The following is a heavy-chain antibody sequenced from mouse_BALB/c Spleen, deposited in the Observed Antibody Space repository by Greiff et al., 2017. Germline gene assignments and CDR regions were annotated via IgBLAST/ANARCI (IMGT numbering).Heavy chain of an antibody. CDR3: ARGYGYEYYFDY. V-gene: IGHV5-4*02. CDR1: GFTFSDYY. CDR2: ISDGGSYT. J-gene: IGHJ2*01. Sequence: DVKLVESGGGLVKPGGSLKLSCAASGFTFSDYYMYWVRQTPEKRLEWVATISDGGSYTYYPDGVKGRFTISRDNAKNNLYLQMSSLKSEDTAMYYCARGYGYEYYFDYWGQGTTLTVSS. D-gene: IGHD2-2*01.